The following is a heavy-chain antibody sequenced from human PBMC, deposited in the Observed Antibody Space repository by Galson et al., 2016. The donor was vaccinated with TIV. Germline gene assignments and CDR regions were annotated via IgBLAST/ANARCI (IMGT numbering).Heavy chain of an antibody. CDR2: INQDGSEK. CDR3: ARHDLWYYVGS. Sequence: LRLSCAASGFTSSRFWMTWVRQTSLRGLEWVDNINQDGSEKHYVDSVKGRFTISRDNAKNSLYLQMNSLRVEDTAVYYCARHDLWYYVGSWGQGALVIVSS. J-gene: IGHJ4*02. CDR1: GFTSSRFW. V-gene: IGHV3-7*03. D-gene: IGHD2-8*02.